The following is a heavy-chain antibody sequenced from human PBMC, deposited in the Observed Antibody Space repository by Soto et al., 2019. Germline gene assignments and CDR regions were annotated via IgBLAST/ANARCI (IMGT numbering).Heavy chain of an antibody. CDR2: ISAYNGNT. CDR1: GYTFTSYG. CDR3: ARDRGGDCSSTSCYNGAHY. D-gene: IGHD2-2*02. Sequence: QVQLVQSGAEVKKPGASVKVSCKASGYTFTSYGMSWVRQAPGQGLEWMGWISAYNGNTNYAQKLQGRVTMTTDTSTSTAYMELRSLRSDDTAVYYCARDRGGDCSSTSCYNGAHYWGQGALVTVSS. J-gene: IGHJ4*02. V-gene: IGHV1-18*01.